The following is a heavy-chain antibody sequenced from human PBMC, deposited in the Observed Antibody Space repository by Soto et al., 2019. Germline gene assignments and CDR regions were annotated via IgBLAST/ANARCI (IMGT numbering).Heavy chain of an antibody. V-gene: IGHV4-30-2*01. D-gene: IGHD2-2*01. CDR3: ARVVPAARFVANWFEP. CDR2: IYHSGST. J-gene: IGHJ5*02. CDR1: GGSISSGGYS. Sequence: SLTCSVSGGSISSGGYSWSWIRQPPCKGLEWIGYIYHSGSTYYNPSLKSRVTISVDRSKNQFSLKLSSVTAADTAVYYCARVVPAARFVANWFEPWGQGTLVIVS.